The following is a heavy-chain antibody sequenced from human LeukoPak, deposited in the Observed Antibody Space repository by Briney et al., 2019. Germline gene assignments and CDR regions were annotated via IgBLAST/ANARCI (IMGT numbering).Heavy chain of an antibody. D-gene: IGHD6-13*01. V-gene: IGHV3-33*08. CDR1: GFTFSSYA. CDR2: IWYDGSNK. Sequence: PGGSLRLSCAASGFTFSSYAMSWVRQAPGKGLEWVAVIWYDGSNKYYADSVKGRLTISRDNSKNTLYLQMNSLRAEDTAVYYCARAPGIAELYFDYWGQGTLVTVSS. CDR3: ARAPGIAELYFDY. J-gene: IGHJ4*02.